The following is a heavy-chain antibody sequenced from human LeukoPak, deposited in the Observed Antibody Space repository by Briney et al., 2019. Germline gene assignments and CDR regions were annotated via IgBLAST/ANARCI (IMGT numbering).Heavy chain of an antibody. CDR1: GFTFNIYW. CDR3: ARDKSYGDSEDY. CDR2: INQDGSEK. J-gene: IGHJ4*02. V-gene: IGHV3-7*05. Sequence: GGPLRLSCAACGFTFNIYWMSWVRQAPGEGLEWVANINQDGSEKYYVDSVKGRFTISRDNAKNSLYLQMNSLRAEDTAVYYCARDKSYGDSEDYWGQGTLVTVSS. D-gene: IGHD2-21*02.